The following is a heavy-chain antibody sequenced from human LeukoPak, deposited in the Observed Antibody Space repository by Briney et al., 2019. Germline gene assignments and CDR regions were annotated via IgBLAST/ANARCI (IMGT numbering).Heavy chain of an antibody. J-gene: IGHJ6*03. CDR3: ARGIRYCTNGVCYYYYYYYMDV. V-gene: IGHV4-34*01. D-gene: IGHD2-8*01. CDR2: INHSGST. Sequence: SETLSLTCAVYGGSFSGYYWSWIRQPPGKGLEWIGEINHSGSTNYNPSLKSRVTISVDTSKNQFSLKLSSVTAADTAVYYCARGIRYCTNGVCYYYYYYYMDVWGKGTTVTVSS. CDR1: GGSFSGYY.